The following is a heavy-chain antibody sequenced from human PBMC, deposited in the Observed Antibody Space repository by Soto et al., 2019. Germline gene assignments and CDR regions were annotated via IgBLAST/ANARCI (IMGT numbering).Heavy chain of an antibody. CDR1: GVTFSSYA. D-gene: IGHD3-9*01. V-gene: IGHV3-23*01. CDR3: ARDPSTGFADY. J-gene: IGHJ4*02. Sequence: XGALRLSCAASGVTFSSYAMNWVRQAPGKGLEWVSTISSSGGSTYYADSVKGRFTVSRDNSKSTLYLQVNSLRAEDTAVYYCARDPSTGFADYWGQGYLVTVSS. CDR2: ISSSGGST.